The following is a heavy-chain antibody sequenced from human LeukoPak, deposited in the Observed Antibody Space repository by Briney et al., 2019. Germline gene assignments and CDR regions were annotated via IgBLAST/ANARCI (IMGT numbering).Heavy chain of an antibody. D-gene: IGHD5-18*01. CDR1: GGSISSSSFN. Sequence: TSGTLSLTCTVSGGSISSSSFNWGWIRQPPGKGLEWIGSIYFRGSTSYNPSLKSRVTMTVDTSTNQFSLKLSSVTAADTAVYYCASLSLGFIYGTVDSWGQGTLVTVS. CDR2: IYFRGST. J-gene: IGHJ4*02. CDR3: ASLSLGFIYGTVDS. V-gene: IGHV4-39*01.